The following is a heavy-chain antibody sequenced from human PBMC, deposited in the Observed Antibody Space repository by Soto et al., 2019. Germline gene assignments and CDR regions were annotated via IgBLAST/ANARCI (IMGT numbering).Heavy chain of an antibody. J-gene: IGHJ5*02. CDR1: GGSISSGGYY. V-gene: IGHV4-31*03. D-gene: IGHD4-17*01. Sequence: SETLSLTCTVSGGSISSGGYYWSWIRQHPGKGLEWIGYIYYSGSTYYNPSLKSRVTISVDTSKNQFSLQLSSVTAADTAVYYCARTNSMTTVTYAGWFDPWGQGTLVTVSS. CDR3: ARTNSMTTVTYAGWFDP. CDR2: IYYSGST.